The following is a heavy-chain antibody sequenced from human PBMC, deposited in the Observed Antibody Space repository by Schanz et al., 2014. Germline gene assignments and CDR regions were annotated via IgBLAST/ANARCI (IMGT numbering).Heavy chain of an antibody. Sequence: QVQLQESGPGLVKPSETLSLTCTVSGGSINSYYRTWIRQPPGKGLEWIGYIYYSGSTNYNPSLKSRVTISIDTSKRQFSLKLTSVTAADTAVYYCATGTPFYFDYWGQGTLVTVSS. CDR2: IYYSGST. CDR3: ATGTPFYFDY. CDR1: GGSINSYY. J-gene: IGHJ4*02. D-gene: IGHD2-15*01. V-gene: IGHV4-59*01.